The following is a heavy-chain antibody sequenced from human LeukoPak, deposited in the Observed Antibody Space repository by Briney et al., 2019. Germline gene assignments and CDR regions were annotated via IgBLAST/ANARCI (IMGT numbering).Heavy chain of an antibody. J-gene: IGHJ4*02. Sequence: PGGSLTLSCTASGLTFSTYWMSWVRPAPGKGAEWVANINQDGSEKYNVASVKGRFTISRDNAKNSLYLQMDSLRADDTAVYYCATDKLHGPTLLDYWGQGTLVTVSS. CDR3: ATDKLHGPTLLDY. CDR1: GLTFSTYW. D-gene: IGHD2-21*01. CDR2: INQDGSEK. V-gene: IGHV3-7*04.